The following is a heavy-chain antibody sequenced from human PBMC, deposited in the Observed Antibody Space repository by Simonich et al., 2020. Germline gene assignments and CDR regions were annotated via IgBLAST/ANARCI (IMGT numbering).Heavy chain of an antibody. CDR2: VNPNSGGT. CDR1: GYTFTGYY. Sequence: QVQLVQSGAEVKKPGASVKVSCKASGYTFTGYYMHWVRQAPGQGLEWIGGVNPNSGGTNNAQKFQGRVTMTRDTSISTAYMELSRLRSDDTAVYYCARARLYSSSHAFDIWGQGTMVTVSS. J-gene: IGHJ3*02. V-gene: IGHV1-2*02. D-gene: IGHD6-6*01. CDR3: ARARLYSSSHAFDI.